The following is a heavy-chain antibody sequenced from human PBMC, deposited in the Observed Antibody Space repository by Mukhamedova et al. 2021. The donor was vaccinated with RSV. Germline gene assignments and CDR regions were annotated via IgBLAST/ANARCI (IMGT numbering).Heavy chain of an antibody. CDR2: ISVSGGST. V-gene: IGHV3-23*01. Sequence: VSRISVSGGSTFYADSVKGRFTISRDNSKNTVYLQLNSVRAEDTAVYYCAKMIDYWGQGTLVTVSS. CDR3: AKMIDY. J-gene: IGHJ4*02.